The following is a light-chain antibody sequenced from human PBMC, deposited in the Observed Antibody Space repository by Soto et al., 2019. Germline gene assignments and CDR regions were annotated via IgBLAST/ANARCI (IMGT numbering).Light chain of an antibody. CDR2: DAS. J-gene: IGKJ4*01. Sequence: DIQMTQAPSTLSAFIGDRVTITCRASQSIGEWLAWYQQKPGKAPKLLIYDASSLQSGVPLRFSGSGFGTEFTLTIDSLQPDDFATYYCQQFNSYPPTFGGGTKVEIK. CDR3: QQFNSYPPT. V-gene: IGKV1-5*01. CDR1: QSIGEW.